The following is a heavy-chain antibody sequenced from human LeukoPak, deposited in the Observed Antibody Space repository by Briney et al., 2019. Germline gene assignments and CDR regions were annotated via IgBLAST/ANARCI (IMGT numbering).Heavy chain of an antibody. CDR2: IYCGGST. CDR3: ARDDYGGYPRE. D-gene: IGHD4-17*01. V-gene: IGHV3-66*01. J-gene: IGHJ4*02. Sequence: PEVSLRLSCAASGFTVSSNYMTWVRQAPGKGLEWVSVIYCGGSTYYADSVKGRFTISRDNSKNTLYLQMNSLGVEDTALYYCARDDYGGYPREWGQGTLVT. CDR1: GFTVSSNY.